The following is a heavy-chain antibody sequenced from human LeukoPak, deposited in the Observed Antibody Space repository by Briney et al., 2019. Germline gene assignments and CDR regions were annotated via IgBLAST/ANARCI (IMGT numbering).Heavy chain of an antibody. CDR2: ISGSGGST. V-gene: IGHV3-23*01. J-gene: IGHJ5*02. CDR3: AKGDSGYYYDSSGYLNWFDP. D-gene: IGHD3-22*01. Sequence: PGGSLRLSCAASGFNFNTYEMNWVRQAPGKGLEWVSVISGSGGSTYYVDSVKGRFTISRDNSKNTLSLQMNSLRAEDTAVYYCAKGDSGYYYDSSGYLNWFDPWGQGTLVTVSS. CDR1: GFNFNTYE.